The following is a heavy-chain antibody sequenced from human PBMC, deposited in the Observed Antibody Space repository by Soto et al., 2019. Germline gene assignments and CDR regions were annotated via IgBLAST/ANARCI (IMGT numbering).Heavy chain of an antibody. CDR2: IYPIGRP. Sequence: GKGLEWIGYIYPIGRPHYNPPPKSRVTISVDTSKNQSSLKLSSVTAADTAVYYCSRDRAFRGRYYYGMAVWRQGTTVTVS. CDR3: SRDRAFRGRYYYGMAV. V-gene: IGHV4-30-2*04. J-gene: IGHJ6*02. D-gene: IGHD2-15*01.